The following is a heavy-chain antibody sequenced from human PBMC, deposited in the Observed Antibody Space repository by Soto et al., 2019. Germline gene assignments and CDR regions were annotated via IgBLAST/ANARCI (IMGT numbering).Heavy chain of an antibody. J-gene: IGHJ4*02. CDR1: GGSISSGDYY. V-gene: IGHV4-30-4*01. CDR2: IFYSGST. D-gene: IGHD6-13*01. Sequence: SETLSLTCTVSGGSISSGDYYWSWIRQSPGKGLEWIGYIFYSGSTYYNPPLKSRGTISVDTSKNQFSLKLTSVTAADTAVYFCARDITAAAAADYWGQGTLVTVSS. CDR3: ARDITAAAAADY.